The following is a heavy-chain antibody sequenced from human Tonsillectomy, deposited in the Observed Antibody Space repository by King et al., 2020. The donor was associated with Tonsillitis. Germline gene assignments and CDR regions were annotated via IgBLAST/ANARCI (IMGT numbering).Heavy chain of an antibody. V-gene: IGHV3-7*03. J-gene: IGHJ4*02. CDR1: GFTFRSYW. CDR2: IRQDGSDI. CDR3: ASELRVSY. Sequence: VQLVESGGGLVQPGGSLRLSCVVSGFTFRSYWMTWVRQPPGKAPEWVASIRQDGSDIYYVDSVKGRFTISRDNAKNSLFLQMNSLRVEDTAVYYCASELRVSYWGQGTLVTVSS. D-gene: IGHD2-21*01.